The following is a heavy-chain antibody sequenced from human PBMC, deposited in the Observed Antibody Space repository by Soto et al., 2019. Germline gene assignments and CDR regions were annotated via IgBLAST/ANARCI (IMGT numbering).Heavy chain of an antibody. D-gene: IGHD6-6*01. V-gene: IGHV1-69*01. J-gene: IGHJ6*02. CDR2: FIPMFGTA. CDR3: ARENSIASLSYYYGMEV. Sequence: QVQLVQSGAEVKKPGSSVKVSCKASGGTFSSYGITWVRQAPGQGLEWMGGFIPMFGTANYAQKFQGRVTITADESTTTAYMELNSLRSEDTAVYYCARENSIASLSYYYGMEVWGQGTTVTVSS. CDR1: GGTFSSYG.